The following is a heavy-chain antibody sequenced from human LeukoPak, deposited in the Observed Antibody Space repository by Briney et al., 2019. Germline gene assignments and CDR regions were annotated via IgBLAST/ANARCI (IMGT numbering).Heavy chain of an antibody. V-gene: IGHV1-8*01. CDR3: ARSPHYYDSSSPKDWFDP. CDR2: MNSNSGNT. D-gene: IGHD3-22*01. J-gene: IGHJ5*02. Sequence: GASVKVSCKASGYTFTSYDINWVRQATGQGLEWMGWMNSNSGNTGYAQKFQGRVTMTRNTSISTAYMELRSLRSDDTAVYYCARSPHYYDSSSPKDWFDPWGQGTLVTVSS. CDR1: GYTFTSYD.